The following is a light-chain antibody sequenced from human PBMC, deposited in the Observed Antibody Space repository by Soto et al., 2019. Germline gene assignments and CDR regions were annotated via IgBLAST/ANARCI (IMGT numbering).Light chain of an antibody. V-gene: IGKV3-20*01. CDR3: QQYSSYSVS. Sequence: EIVLTHSPGTLALSPGDGATLSASASQTVRSNSLAWYQQKPGQAPRLLIYDASSRATGIPDRFSGGGSGTDFTLTISRLEPEDFAVYYCQQYSSYSVSFGQGTKVDIK. CDR2: DAS. CDR1: QTVRSNS. J-gene: IGKJ1*01.